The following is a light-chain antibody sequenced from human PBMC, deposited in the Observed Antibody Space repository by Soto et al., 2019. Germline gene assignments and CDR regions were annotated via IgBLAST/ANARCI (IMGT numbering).Light chain of an antibody. V-gene: IGKV1-39*01. Sequence: DIQMTQSPSSLSASVGDRVTITCRASQSISSYLNWYQQKPGKAPKLLIYAASSLQSGVPSRFSGSGSGTDFKLTISSLQPEDFATYYGQQSYSTPWTFGQGTKVEIK. J-gene: IGKJ1*01. CDR3: QQSYSTPWT. CDR2: AAS. CDR1: QSISSY.